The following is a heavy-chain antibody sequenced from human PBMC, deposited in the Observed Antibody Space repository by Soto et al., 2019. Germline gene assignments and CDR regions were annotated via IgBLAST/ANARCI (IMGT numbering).Heavy chain of an antibody. J-gene: IGHJ3*02. CDR2: ISGSGGST. CDR3: VVVPAAMLGTDAFDI. Sequence: PGGSLRLSCAASGFTFSSYAMSWVRQAPGKGLEWVSAISGSGGSTYYADSVKGRFTISRDNSKNTLYLQMNSLRAEDTAVYYVVVVPAAMLGTDAFDIWGQGTMVTVSS. D-gene: IGHD2-2*01. CDR1: GFTFSSYA. V-gene: IGHV3-23*01.